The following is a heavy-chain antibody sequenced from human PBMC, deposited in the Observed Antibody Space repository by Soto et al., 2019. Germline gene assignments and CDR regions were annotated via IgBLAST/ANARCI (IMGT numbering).Heavy chain of an antibody. CDR1: GFTVSNNY. Sequence: GGSLRLSCAASGFTVSNNYMSWVRQAPGKGLEWVSHIYSGGTTYYTDSVKGRFTISRDNSKNTLYLHMNSLRVEDTAVYYCARDQFFGSASSNNRYSYFYGMDVWGQGTTVTVS. D-gene: IGHD3-10*01. V-gene: IGHV3-53*01. J-gene: IGHJ6*02. CDR2: IYSGGTT. CDR3: ARDQFFGSASSNNRYSYFYGMDV.